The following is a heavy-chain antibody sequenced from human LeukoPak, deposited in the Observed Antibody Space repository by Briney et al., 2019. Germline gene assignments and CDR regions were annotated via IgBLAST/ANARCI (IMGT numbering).Heavy chain of an antibody. V-gene: IGHV3-23*01. CDR3: ARGGYSYGSADY. J-gene: IGHJ4*02. CDR2: IRGSGGST. CDR1: GWTFSSYG. D-gene: IGHD5-18*01. Sequence: GGSLRLSCAASGWTFSSYGRSWVRQAPGKGLEWVSAIRGSGGSTYYADSVKGRSTISRDNSKNTLYLQMNSLRAEDTAVYYCARGGYSYGSADYWGQGTLVTVSS.